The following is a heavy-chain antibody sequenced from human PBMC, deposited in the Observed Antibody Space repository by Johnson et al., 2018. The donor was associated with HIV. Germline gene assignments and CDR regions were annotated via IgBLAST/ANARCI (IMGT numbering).Heavy chain of an antibody. Sequence: EVQLVESGGGLIQPGGSLRLSCAASGFTVSSNYMSWVRQAPGKGLEWVSEIYSGGSTYYADSVKGRFIISRDSSKNTLYLQMNSLRVEDTAVYYCARALSRFGEKDDAFDIWGQGTMVTVSS. D-gene: IGHD3-10*01. CDR2: IYSGGST. J-gene: IGHJ3*02. CDR1: GFTVSSNY. CDR3: ARALSRFGEKDDAFDI. V-gene: IGHV3-53*01.